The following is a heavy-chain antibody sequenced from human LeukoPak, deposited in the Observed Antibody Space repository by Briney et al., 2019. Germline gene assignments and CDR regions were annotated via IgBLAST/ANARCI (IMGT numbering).Heavy chain of an antibody. CDR2: VSERGAS. D-gene: IGHD2-21*01. CDR1: GGAISTYS. Sequence: PWETLSLTCTVSGGAISTYSWSWIRQPPGTVLEWIGYVSERGASNSNPSLTRRVTMSVDTSKNQSSLKLSSVTAADTAVYYCARSKDILLGDSDAFDLWGRGTTVTVSS. CDR3: ARSKDILLGDSDAFDL. V-gene: IGHV4-59*13. J-gene: IGHJ3*01.